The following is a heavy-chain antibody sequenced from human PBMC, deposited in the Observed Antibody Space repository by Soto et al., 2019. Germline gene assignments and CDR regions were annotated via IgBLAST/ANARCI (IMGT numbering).Heavy chain of an antibody. CDR2: INYSGST. CDR3: ARGGGYDSFDF. Sequence: SETLSLTCTVSGGSINSGGYYWSWIRQHPGKGLEWIGYINYSGSTNYNPSLKSRVIISRDTSKNQLSLNLSSVTAADTAIYYCARGGGYDSFDFWGQGIQVTVSS. CDR1: GGSINSGGYY. V-gene: IGHV4-31*03. D-gene: IGHD2-15*01. J-gene: IGHJ4*02.